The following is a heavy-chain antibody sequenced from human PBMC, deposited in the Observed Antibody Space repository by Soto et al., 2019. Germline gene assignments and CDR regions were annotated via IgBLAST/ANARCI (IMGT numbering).Heavy chain of an antibody. J-gene: IGHJ3*02. D-gene: IGHD6-6*01. CDR1: GYTCTKYY. CDR3: TSERGGSSSSGSFYI. V-gene: IGHV1-46*03. CDR2: FNPIVVAT. Sequence: SVQVSRKASGYTCTKYYMHWVLQAPGQELRWLSVFNPIVVATTYAKKFQGRVAMTWDTSTTTINMYLSSLRSEDTTVYYCTSERGGSSSSGSFYIWGQ.